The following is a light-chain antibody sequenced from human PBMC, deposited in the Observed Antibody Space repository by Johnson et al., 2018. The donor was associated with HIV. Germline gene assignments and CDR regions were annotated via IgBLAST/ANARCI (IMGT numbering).Light chain of an antibody. V-gene: IGLV1-51*01. Sequence: QSVLTQPPSVSAAPGQKVTISCSGSSSNIGNNYVSWYQQLPGTAPKLLIYDNTKRPSGIPDRFSGSKSGTSATLAITGLHTGDEADYYCGTWDSSLSAYVFGTGTKVTVL. CDR3: GTWDSSLSAYV. CDR1: SSNIGNNY. CDR2: DNT. J-gene: IGLJ1*01.